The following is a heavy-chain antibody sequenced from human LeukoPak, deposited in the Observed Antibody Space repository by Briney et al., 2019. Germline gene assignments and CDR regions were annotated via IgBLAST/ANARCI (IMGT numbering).Heavy chain of an antibody. Sequence: GGSLRLSCAASGFPFSRFGMSWVRQAPGKGPEWVSSISVSGDTHHADSVRGRFTTARDTLKNTLYLQMNSLRADDTAIYYCAKGGYGDYPGRWGQGTLVIVSS. D-gene: IGHD4-17*01. J-gene: IGHJ4*02. V-gene: IGHV3-23*01. CDR1: GFPFSRFG. CDR2: ISVSGDT. CDR3: AKGGYGDYPGR.